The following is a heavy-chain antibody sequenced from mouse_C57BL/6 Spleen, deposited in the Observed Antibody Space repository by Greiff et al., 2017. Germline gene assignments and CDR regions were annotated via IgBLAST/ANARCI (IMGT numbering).Heavy chain of an antibody. Sequence: EVKVEESGGGLVKPGGSLKLSCAASGFTFSDYGMHWVRQAPEKGLEWVAYISSGSSTIYYADTVKGRFTISRDNAKNTLFLQMTSLRSEDTAMYYCARPAYYSNYVFYAMDYWGQGTSVTVSS. J-gene: IGHJ4*01. CDR2: ISSGSSTI. CDR3: ARPAYYSNYVFYAMDY. D-gene: IGHD2-5*01. V-gene: IGHV5-17*01. CDR1: GFTFSDYG.